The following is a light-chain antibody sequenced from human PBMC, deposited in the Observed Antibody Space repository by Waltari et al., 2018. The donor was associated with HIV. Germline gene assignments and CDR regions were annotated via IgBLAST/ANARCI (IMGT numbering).Light chain of an antibody. CDR1: QSLLHSNGYNY. V-gene: IGKV2-28*01. Sequence: DIVMPQSPLSLPVTPGEPASIPCRSSQSLLHSNGYNYLDWYLQKPGQSKQLLIYLGSNRASGVPDRFSGSGSGTDFTLKISRVEAEDVGVYYCMQALQTPYTFGQGTKLEIK. CDR3: MQALQTPYT. CDR2: LGS. J-gene: IGKJ2*01.